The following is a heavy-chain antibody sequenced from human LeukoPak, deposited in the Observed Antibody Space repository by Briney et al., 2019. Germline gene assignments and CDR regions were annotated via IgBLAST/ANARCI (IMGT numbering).Heavy chain of an antibody. V-gene: IGHV1-69*13. CDR3: AMYGDYVENYFDY. CDR1: GGTLSSYA. Sequence: SVKVSCKASGGTLSSYAISWVRQAPGQGLEWMGGIIPIFGTANYAQKFQGRVTITADESTSTAYMELSSLRSEDTAVYYCAMYGDYVENYFDYWGQGTLVTVSS. CDR2: IIPIFGTA. D-gene: IGHD4-17*01. J-gene: IGHJ4*02.